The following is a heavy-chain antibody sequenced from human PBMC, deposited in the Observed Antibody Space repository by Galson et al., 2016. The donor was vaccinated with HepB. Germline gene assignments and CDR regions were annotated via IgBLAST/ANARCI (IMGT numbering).Heavy chain of an antibody. Sequence: SVKVSCKASGYTLTDYAMHWVRQAPGQRLEWMGWINTGYGNTKYSQKFQGRVTINWDTSASTVCMDLSSLRSEDTAVYYCARGFPSATIDFWGQGTLVAVSS. J-gene: IGHJ4*02. CDR2: INTGYGNT. V-gene: IGHV1-3*04. CDR1: GYTLTDYA. CDR3: ARGFPSATIDF.